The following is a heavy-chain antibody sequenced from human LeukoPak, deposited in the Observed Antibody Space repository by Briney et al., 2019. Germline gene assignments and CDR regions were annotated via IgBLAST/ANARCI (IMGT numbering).Heavy chain of an antibody. J-gene: IGHJ4*02. CDR1: GGSISSGGYY. CDR2: IYYSGST. Sequence: PSETLSLTCTVSGGSISSGGYYWSWIRQHPGKGLEWIGYIYYSGSTYYNPSLKSRVTISVDTSKNQFSLKLSPVTAADTAVYYCARMGYYGDYWFDYWGQGTLVTVSS. V-gene: IGHV4-31*03. D-gene: IGHD4-17*01. CDR3: ARMGYYGDYWFDY.